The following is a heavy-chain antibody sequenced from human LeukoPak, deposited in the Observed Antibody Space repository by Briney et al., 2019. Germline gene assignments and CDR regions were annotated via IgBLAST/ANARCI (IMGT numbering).Heavy chain of an antibody. CDR1: GFTFSSYW. CDR2: INFDGSTT. J-gene: IGHJ4*02. CDR3: ARDGSYIDY. Sequence: GGSLRLSCAASGFTFSSYWMHWVRQPPGKGLEWVSHINFDGSTTIYADSVKGRFTISRDNAKNTLSPQMNSLRVEDTAVYYCARDGSYIDYWGQGTLVTVSS. V-gene: IGHV3-74*01. D-gene: IGHD2-21*01.